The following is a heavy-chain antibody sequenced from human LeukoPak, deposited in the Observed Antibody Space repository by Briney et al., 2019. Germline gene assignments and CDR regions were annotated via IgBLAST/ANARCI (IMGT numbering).Heavy chain of an antibody. D-gene: IGHD4/OR15-4a*01. Sequence: GGSLRLSCAASGLRFNTFWMSWVRQAPGKGLEWVANIKQDGNEKYYADSVKGRFTISRDNGKNSLDLQMNSLRADDTAFYYCARDTLGEGEDANYAVYYFDYWGQGTVVTVSS. CDR2: IKQDGNEK. CDR3: ARDTLGEGEDANYAVYYFDY. J-gene: IGHJ4*02. V-gene: IGHV3-7*01. CDR1: GLRFNTFW.